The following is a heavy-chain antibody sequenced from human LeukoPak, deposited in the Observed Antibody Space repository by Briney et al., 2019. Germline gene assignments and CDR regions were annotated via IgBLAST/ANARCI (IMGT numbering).Heavy chain of an antibody. Sequence: SETLSLTCTVSGGSISSYYWSWIRQPAGRGLEWIGRIYTSGSTNYNPSLKSRVTMSVDTSKNQFSLKLSSVTAADTAVYYCASSLGYCSGGKSRGAGMDVWGQGTTVTVSS. J-gene: IGHJ6*02. D-gene: IGHD2-15*01. CDR3: ASSLGYCSGGKSRGAGMDV. CDR1: GGSISSYY. V-gene: IGHV4-4*07. CDR2: IYTSGST.